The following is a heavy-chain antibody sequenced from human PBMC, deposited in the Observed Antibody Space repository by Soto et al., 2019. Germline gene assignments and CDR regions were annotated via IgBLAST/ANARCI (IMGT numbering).Heavy chain of an antibody. J-gene: IGHJ4*02. CDR1: GYSFTSYW. CDR2: IYPGDSDT. V-gene: IGHV5-51*01. CDR3: ARHVASSPPYSSSWYAAPFDY. D-gene: IGHD6-13*01. Sequence: GESLKISCKGSGYSFTSYWIGWVRQMPGKGLEWMGIIYPGDSDTRYSPSFQGQVTISADKSISTAYLQWSSLKASDTAMYYRARHVASSPPYSSSWYAAPFDYWGQGTLVTVSS.